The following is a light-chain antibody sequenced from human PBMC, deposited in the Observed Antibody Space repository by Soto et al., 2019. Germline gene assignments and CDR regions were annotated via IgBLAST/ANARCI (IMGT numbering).Light chain of an antibody. CDR1: QSVRSDF. Sequence: EIVLTQSPGTLSLSPGERATLSCRASQSVRSDFLAWYQQKPGQAPRLFIYGASSRVTGIPDRFSGSGSGTDFTLTISRLEPEDFAVYFCHQYGNSPLTFGGGIKVEIK. V-gene: IGKV3-20*01. J-gene: IGKJ4*01. CDR3: HQYGNSPLT. CDR2: GAS.